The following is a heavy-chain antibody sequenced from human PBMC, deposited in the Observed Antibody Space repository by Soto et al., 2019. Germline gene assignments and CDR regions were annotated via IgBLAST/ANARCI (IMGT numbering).Heavy chain of an antibody. D-gene: IGHD4-17*01. V-gene: IGHV5-51*01. CDR2: IFPSDSDT. CDR1: GYSFTNYW. Sequence: GESLKISCKGSGYSFTNYWIAWVRQLPGKGLEWMGIIFPSDSDTRYSPSFQGQVTISADKSISTAYLQWSSLKASDTAMYYCARQAYGDYVAAIDVWGKGTTVTVSS. CDR3: ARQAYGDYVAAIDV. J-gene: IGHJ6*04.